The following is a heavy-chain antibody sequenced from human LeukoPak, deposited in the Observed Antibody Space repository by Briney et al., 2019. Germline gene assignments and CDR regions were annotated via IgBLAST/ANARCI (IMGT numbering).Heavy chain of an antibody. D-gene: IGHD6-25*01. V-gene: IGHV3-48*03. CDR2: IGSSDSTT. CDR3: ARDGTPTYSSGWVYMDV. J-gene: IGHJ6*03. CDR1: GFTFSSYE. Sequence: GGSLRLSCVASGFTFSSYEMNWVRQAPGKGLEWLSYIGSSDSTTHYADSVKGRFTISRDNAKNSLYLQMNSLRVEDTAVYYCARDGTPTYSSGWVYMDVWGEGTTVTISS.